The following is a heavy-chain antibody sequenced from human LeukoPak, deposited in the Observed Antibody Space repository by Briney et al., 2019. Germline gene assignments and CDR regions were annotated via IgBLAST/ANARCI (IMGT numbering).Heavy chain of an antibody. CDR1: GGTFSSYA. CDR2: IIPIFGTA. D-gene: IGHD2-2*01. V-gene: IGHV1-69*13. J-gene: IGHJ5*02. CDR3: ARSYCSSTSCYWSWFDP. Sequence: ASVKVSCKASGGTFSSYAVSWVRQAPGQGLEWMGGIIPIFGTANYAQKFQGRVTITADESTSTAYMELSSLRSEDTAVYYCARSYCSSTSCYWSWFDPWGQGTLVTVSS.